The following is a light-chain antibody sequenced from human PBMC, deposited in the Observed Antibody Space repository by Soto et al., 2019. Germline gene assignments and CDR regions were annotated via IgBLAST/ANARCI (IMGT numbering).Light chain of an antibody. Sequence: QTVVTQPPSASGTPGQRVTISCSGSSSNIGTYYVYWYQLLPGTAPKLLIYWNNQRPSGGPDRFSGSKSGTSASLAISGLQSGDGADYYCAAWDDRLSGRLFGGGPRLTVL. CDR2: WNN. V-gene: IGLV1-47*01. J-gene: IGLJ2*01. CDR1: SSNIGTYY. CDR3: AAWDDRLSGRL.